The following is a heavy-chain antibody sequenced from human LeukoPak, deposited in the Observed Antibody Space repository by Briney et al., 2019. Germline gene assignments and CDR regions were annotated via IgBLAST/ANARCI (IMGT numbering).Heavy chain of an antibody. CDR2: IIPIFGTA. CDR1: GGTFSSYA. J-gene: IGHJ4*02. Sequence: SVKVSCKASGGTFSSYAISWVRQASGQGLEWMGGIIPIFGTANYAQKFQGRVTITADESTSTAYMELSSLRSEDTAVYYCARVSEYDYVWGSHPFDYWGQGTLVTVSS. V-gene: IGHV1-69*13. CDR3: ARVSEYDYVWGSHPFDY. D-gene: IGHD3-16*01.